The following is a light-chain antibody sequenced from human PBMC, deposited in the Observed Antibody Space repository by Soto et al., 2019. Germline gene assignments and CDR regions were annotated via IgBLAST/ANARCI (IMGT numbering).Light chain of an antibody. V-gene: IGKV3-20*01. CDR2: SAS. J-gene: IGKJ2*01. CDR3: QHYCNSPYT. Sequence: EIVLTQSPGTLSLSPGEGATLSCRASQSVSSSYLAWYQQKPGQAPRLLIYSASSRATGIPDRFSGSGSGTDFTLTIIRLEPEDFAVYYCQHYCNSPYTFGQGTKLEIK. CDR1: QSVSSSY.